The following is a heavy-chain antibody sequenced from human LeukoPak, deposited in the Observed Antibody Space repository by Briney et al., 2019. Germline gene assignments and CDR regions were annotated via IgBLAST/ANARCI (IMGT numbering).Heavy chain of an antibody. D-gene: IGHD3-9*01. Sequence: GGSLRLSCAVSGFAFGSEAMSWVRQSPARGLEWVASISPGGGTIYYADSVKGRFTISRDNAKNSLYLQMNSLRAEDTAVYYCARTYYDILTGPYFDYWGQGTLVTVSS. CDR3: ARTYYDILTGPYFDY. CDR1: GFAFGSEA. V-gene: IGHV3-48*04. J-gene: IGHJ4*02. CDR2: ISPGGGTI.